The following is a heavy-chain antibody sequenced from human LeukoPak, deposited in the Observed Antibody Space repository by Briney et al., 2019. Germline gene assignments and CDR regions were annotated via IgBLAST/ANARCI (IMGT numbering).Heavy chain of an antibody. CDR3: ARVSLYSAYDYLDY. D-gene: IGHD5-12*01. J-gene: IGHJ4*02. CDR1: GGSISSGGYY. Sequence: SETLSLTCTVSGGSISSGGYYWSWIRQHPGKGLEWIGYIYYSGSTYYNPSLKSRVTISVDTSKNQFSLKLSSVTAADTAVYYCARVSLYSAYDYLDYWGPGTLVTVSS. CDR2: IYYSGST. V-gene: IGHV4-31*03.